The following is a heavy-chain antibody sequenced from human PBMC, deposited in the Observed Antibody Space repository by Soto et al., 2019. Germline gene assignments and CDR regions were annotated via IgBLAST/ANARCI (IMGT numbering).Heavy chain of an antibody. CDR1: GGSFSGYY. CDR3: ARDLYRRAYYFDY. Sequence: SETLSLTCAVYGGSFSGYYRSWIRQPPGKGLEWIGEINHSGSTNYNPSPKSRVTISVDTSKNQFSLKLSSVTAADTAVYYCARDLYRRAYYFDYWGQGTLVTVSS. CDR2: INHSGST. V-gene: IGHV4-34*01. J-gene: IGHJ4*02. D-gene: IGHD2-2*02.